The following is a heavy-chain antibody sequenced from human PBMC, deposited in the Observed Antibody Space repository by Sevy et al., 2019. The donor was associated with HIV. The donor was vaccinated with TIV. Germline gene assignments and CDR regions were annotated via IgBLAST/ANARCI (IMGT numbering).Heavy chain of an antibody. V-gene: IGHV1-8*01. Sequence: ASVKGSCKASGYTFTSYDINWVRQATGQGLEWMGWMNPNTDNTDYAQKFQGRVTMTRNTSISTAYMELSSLRSEDTAVYYCARGRLTGIGFDYWGQGTLVTVSS. J-gene: IGHJ4*02. CDR2: MNPNTDNT. CDR3: ARGRLTGIGFDY. CDR1: GYTFTSYD. D-gene: IGHD7-27*01.